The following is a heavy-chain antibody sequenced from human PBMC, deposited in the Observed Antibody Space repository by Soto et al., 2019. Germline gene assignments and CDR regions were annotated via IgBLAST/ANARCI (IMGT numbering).Heavy chain of an antibody. CDR3: ARHGSSSWYVGAFDI. CDR2: IYSGGST. CDR1: GFTVSSNY. J-gene: IGHJ3*02. Sequence: GGSLRLSCAASGFTVSSNYMSWVRQAPGKGLEWVSVIYSGGSTYYADSVKGRFTISRDNSKNTLYLQMNSLRAEDTAVYYCARHGSSSWYVGAFDIWGQGTMVTVSS. D-gene: IGHD6-13*01. V-gene: IGHV3-66*04.